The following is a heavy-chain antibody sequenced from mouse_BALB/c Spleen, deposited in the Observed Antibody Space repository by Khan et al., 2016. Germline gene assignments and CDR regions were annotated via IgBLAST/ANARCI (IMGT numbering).Heavy chain of an antibody. CDR2: INTETGEP. V-gene: IGHV9-2-1*01. Sequence: QIQFVQSGPELKKPGETVKLSCKASGYTFTDYSMHWVKQAPGKGLKWMGGINTETGEPTYADAFKGRFAFSLETSASTAYLQMNNIKKEDTATYVWATANDGFAYWGQGTLVTVSA. CDR1: GYTFTDYS. J-gene: IGHJ3*01. CDR3: ATANDGFAY.